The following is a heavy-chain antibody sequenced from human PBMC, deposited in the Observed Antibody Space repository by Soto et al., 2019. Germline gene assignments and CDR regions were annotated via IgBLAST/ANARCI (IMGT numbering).Heavy chain of an antibody. V-gene: IGHV1-69*06. J-gene: IGHJ4*02. CDR2: IIPVFGTP. CDR3: ARGGALSTSWYWGDALDS. Sequence: QVQLEQSGSEVKKSGSSVKVSCKASGYSFSSHAITWMRQAPGQGLEWMGGIIPVFGTPSYAQKFQGRVTISADKSTNTSYLELRSLRSEDTAVYYCARGGALSTSWYWGDALDSCGQGTHVTVSS. CDR1: GYSFSSHA. D-gene: IGHD6-13*01.